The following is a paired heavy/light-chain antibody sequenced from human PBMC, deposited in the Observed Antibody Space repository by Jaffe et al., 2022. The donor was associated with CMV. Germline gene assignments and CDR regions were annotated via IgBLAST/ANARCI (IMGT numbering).Heavy chain of an antibody. CDR1: GGAISSADYS. CDR2: IYFRGTT. Sequence: QVQLQESGPGLVKPSQTLSLTCTVSGGAISSADYSWNWIRQYPGKGPEWIGYIYFRGTTYYNPSLESRVVMSVDTSKNQFSLNLNSVTAADTAMYYCVREVRSSARGWFDPWGQGTLVVVSS. CDR3: VREVRSSARGWFDP. V-gene: IGHV4-31*03. J-gene: IGHJ5*02. D-gene: IGHD3-10*01.
Light chain of an antibody. V-gene: IGKV1-39*01. CDR2: LAS. CDR3: QQALSPPWT. CDR1: QSIRTF. J-gene: IGKJ1*01. Sequence: DIQMTQSPSSLSASVGDRVTITCRASQSIRTFVNWYQQKPGKAPQLLIYLASNFQSGVPSRFSGSGSGTDFTLTISSLQPEDFATYFCQQALSPPWTFGQGTKIEI.